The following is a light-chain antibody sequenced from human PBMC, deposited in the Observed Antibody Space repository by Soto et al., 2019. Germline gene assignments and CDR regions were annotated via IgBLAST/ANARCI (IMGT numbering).Light chain of an antibody. CDR2: EAS. J-gene: IGLJ1*01. CDR1: CSDFGGYNY. V-gene: IGLV2-23*01. CDR3: CSYAGSSTPLI. Sequence: QSVLTQPRSVSGSPGQSLTISCTGTCSDFGGYNYVSWYQQHPGKAPELMIYEASKRPSGVSNRFSGSKSGNTASLTISGLQAEDEADYYCCSYAGSSTPLIFGTGTKVTVL.